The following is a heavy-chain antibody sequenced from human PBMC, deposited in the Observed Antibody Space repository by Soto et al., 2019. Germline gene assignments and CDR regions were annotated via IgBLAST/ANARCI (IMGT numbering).Heavy chain of an antibody. J-gene: IGHJ4*02. CDR1: GSIFSHAW. D-gene: IGHD6-19*01. CDR3: RTQWLD. CDR2: IKKKVDVGTT. V-gene: IGHV3-15*01. Sequence: VSLIVSCAASGSIFSHAWMSWVRQAPGTGLEWVGLIKKKVDVGTTDYAPPPKGRFTISRDDSKNTLYLQMSSLKTEDTAVYYCRTQWLDWGQGPLVTVSS.